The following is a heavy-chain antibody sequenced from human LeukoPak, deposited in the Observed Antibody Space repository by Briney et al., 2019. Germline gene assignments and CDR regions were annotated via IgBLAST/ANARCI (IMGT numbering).Heavy chain of an antibody. CDR1: GFTFSNAW. D-gene: IGHD3-3*01. Sequence: PGGSLRLSCAASGFTFSNAWMSWVRQAQGKGLEWVGRIKSKTDGGTTDYAAPVKGRFTISRDDSKNTLYLQMNSLKTEDTAVYYCTVPSVSWDFWSGYYFDYWGQGTLVTVSS. CDR3: TVPSVSWDFWSGYYFDY. J-gene: IGHJ4*02. V-gene: IGHV3-15*01. CDR2: IKSKTDGGTT.